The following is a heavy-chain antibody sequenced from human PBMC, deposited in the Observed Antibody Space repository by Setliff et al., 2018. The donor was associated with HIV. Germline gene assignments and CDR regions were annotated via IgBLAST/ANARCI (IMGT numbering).Heavy chain of an antibody. CDR2: ISAYNGNT. CDR1: GYTFTSYG. V-gene: IGHV1-18*01. CDR3: AGGRDIVVVPAAWGYNWFDP. Sequence: ASVKVSCKASGYTFTSYGISWVRQAPGQGLEWMGWISAYNGNTNYAQKLQGRVTMTTDTSTSTTYMELRSLRSDDTAVYYCAGGRDIVVVPAAWGYNWFDPWGQGTLVTVSS. J-gene: IGHJ5*02. D-gene: IGHD2-2*01.